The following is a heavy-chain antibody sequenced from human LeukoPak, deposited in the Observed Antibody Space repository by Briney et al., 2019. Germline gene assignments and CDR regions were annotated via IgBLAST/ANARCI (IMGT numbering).Heavy chain of an antibody. V-gene: IGHV4-61*05. CDR2: IYYSGST. Sequence: PSETLSLTCNVSGDSISSSPYYWAWIRQSPGKGLEWIGYIYYSGSTNYNPSLKSRVTISVDTSKNQFSLKLSSVTAADTAVYYCARGSSGGTEHWGQGTLVTVSS. CDR1: GDSISSSPYY. J-gene: IGHJ1*01. D-gene: IGHD6-19*01. CDR3: ARGSSGGTEH.